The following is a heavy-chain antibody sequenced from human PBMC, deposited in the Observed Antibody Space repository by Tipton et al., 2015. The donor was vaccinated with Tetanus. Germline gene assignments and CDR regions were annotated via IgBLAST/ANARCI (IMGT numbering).Heavy chain of an antibody. CDR3: ARDRDGGWSFDD. V-gene: IGHV3-9*01. CDR2: ISWDSGSI. J-gene: IGHJ4*02. D-gene: IGHD6-19*01. Sequence: SLRLSCAASGFAIEDYAMHWVRQAPGKGLEWVSSISWDSGSIVYADSVKGRFSISRGNSKNTLFLQMDSLRAEDTAVYYCARDRDGGWSFDDWGQGTLVTVSS. CDR1: GFAIEDYA.